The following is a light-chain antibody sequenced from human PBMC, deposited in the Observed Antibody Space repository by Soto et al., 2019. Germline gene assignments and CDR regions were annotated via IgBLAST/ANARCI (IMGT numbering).Light chain of an antibody. CDR2: EVT. J-gene: IGLJ1*01. CDR3: SSHTSGSTRV. CDR1: NRDVGRYDY. Sequence: PGARVWASGPAVPISCTGNNRDVGRYDYVSWYQQQPDKAPKLMIYEVTKRPSGVSNRFSGSKSGNTASLTISGLQSEDEADYYCSSHTSGSTRVFGTGTKVTVL. V-gene: IGLV2-14*01.